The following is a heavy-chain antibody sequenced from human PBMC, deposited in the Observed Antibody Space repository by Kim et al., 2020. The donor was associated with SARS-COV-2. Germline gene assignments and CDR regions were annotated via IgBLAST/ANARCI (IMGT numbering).Heavy chain of an antibody. CDR3: AVTPRSAAFDY. CDR2: IKEDGSEN. Sequence: GGSLRLSCAASGFTFSSFWMSWVRQAPGKGLEWVANIKEDGSENYYVVSVKGRFTISRDNAKNSLYLQMNSLRAEDTAVYYCAVTPRSAAFDYWGQGTLVTVSS. CDR1: GFTFSSFW. J-gene: IGHJ4*02. D-gene: IGHD2-15*01. V-gene: IGHV3-7*03.